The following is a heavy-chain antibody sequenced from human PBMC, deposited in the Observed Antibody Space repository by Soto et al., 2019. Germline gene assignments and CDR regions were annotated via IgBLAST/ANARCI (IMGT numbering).Heavy chain of an antibody. D-gene: IGHD5-12*01. CDR1: GASISDYY. V-gene: IGHV4-59*01. CDR2: IYYSAST. Sequence: LSLTCTVSGASISDYYCTWIRQPPGKGLEWIGYIYYSASTNYNPSLKSRVTISVDTSKNQFSLKLSSVTAADTAVYYCASGEVQDGYTLFDYWGQGALVTVSS. CDR3: ASGEVQDGYTLFDY. J-gene: IGHJ4*02.